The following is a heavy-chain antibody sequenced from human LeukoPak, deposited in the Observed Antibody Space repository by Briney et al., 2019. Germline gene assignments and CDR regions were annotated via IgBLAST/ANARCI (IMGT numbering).Heavy chain of an antibody. V-gene: IGHV4-34*01. CDR3: ATDRYYGSGSYYKFDF. J-gene: IGHJ4*02. D-gene: IGHD3-10*01. CDR1: GGSFSGYY. CDR2: INHSGST. Sequence: SETLSLTCAVSGGSFSGYYWSWIRQPPGKGLEWIGEINHSGSTNYNPSLKSRVSISVDMSKKQFSLSLNSVTAADTAVYYCATDRYYGSGSYYKFDFWGQGALVTVSS.